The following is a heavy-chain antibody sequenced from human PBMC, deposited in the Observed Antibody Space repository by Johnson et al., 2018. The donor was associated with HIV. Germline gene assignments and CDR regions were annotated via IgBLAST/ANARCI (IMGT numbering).Heavy chain of an antibody. CDR3: ATLGGTVTTRAIAQPHDAFDI. Sequence: VQLVESGGGLVQPGGSLRLSCAVFGFTFSSYAMSWVRQAPGKGLGSVSFFLEMIRDVTNCAESVKGRFIISRDNSKNILCLQMNSLTTEDTAVYYCATLGGTVTTRAIAQPHDAFDIWGQGTMVTVSS. CDR1: GFTFSSYA. CDR2: FLEMIRDVT. J-gene: IGHJ3*02. V-gene: IGHV3-23*04. D-gene: IGHD4-17*01.